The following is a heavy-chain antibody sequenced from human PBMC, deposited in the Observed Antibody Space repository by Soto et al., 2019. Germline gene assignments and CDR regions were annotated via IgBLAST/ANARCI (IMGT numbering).Heavy chain of an antibody. CDR1: GFTFSSYV. Sequence: PGGSLRLSCAASGFTFSSYVMSWVRQAPGKGLERVSAISGNGGSTYYADSVKGRFTISRDNSKNTLYVQMNSLRADDTAVYYCAKDHEGSGWPDYWGQGTLVTVSS. CDR2: ISGNGGST. J-gene: IGHJ4*02. V-gene: IGHV3-23*01. D-gene: IGHD6-19*01. CDR3: AKDHEGSGWPDY.